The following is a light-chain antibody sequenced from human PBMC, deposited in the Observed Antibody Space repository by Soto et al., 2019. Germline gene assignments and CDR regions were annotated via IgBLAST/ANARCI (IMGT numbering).Light chain of an antibody. CDR2: EGS. Sequence: QSALTQPASVSGSPGQSITISCTGTSSDVGSYNFVSWYQQHPGKAPKLRISEGSKRPSGVSNRFSGSKSGNTASLTISGLQAEDESDYYCCSYAGTTTWVFGGGTKLTVL. J-gene: IGLJ2*01. V-gene: IGLV2-23*01. CDR1: SSDVGSYNF. CDR3: CSYAGTTTWV.